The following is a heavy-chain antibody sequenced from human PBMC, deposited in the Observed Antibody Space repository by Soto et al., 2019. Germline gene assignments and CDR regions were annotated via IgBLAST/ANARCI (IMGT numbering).Heavy chain of an antibody. J-gene: IGHJ6*02. V-gene: IGHV4-59*01. CDR1: GGSISSYY. Sequence: SETLSLTCTVSGGSISSYYWSWIRQPPGKGLEWIGYIYYSGSTNYNPSLKSRVTISVDTSKNQFSLKLSSVTAADTAVYYCARDAVSGTHYYYGMDVWGQGTTVTVSS. CDR2: IYYSGST. CDR3: ARDAVSGTHYYYGMDV. D-gene: IGHD6-19*01.